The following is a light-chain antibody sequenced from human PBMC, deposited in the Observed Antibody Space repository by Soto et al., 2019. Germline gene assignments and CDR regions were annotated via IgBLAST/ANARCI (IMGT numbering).Light chain of an antibody. V-gene: IGKV3-20*01. J-gene: IGKJ1*01. CDR3: QQYGSSVT. Sequence: EIVLTQSPATLSLSPGERATLSCRASQSVSSNLAWYQQKPGQAPRLLIYDASSRATGIPDRFSGSGSGTDFTLTISRLEPEDFAVYYCQQYGSSVTFGQGTKVDIK. CDR1: QSVSSN. CDR2: DAS.